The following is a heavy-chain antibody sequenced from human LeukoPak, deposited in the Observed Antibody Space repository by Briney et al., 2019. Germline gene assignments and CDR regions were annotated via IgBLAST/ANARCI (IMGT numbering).Heavy chain of an antibody. CDR2: IYYSGST. Sequence: SETLSLTCTVSGGSISSYYWSWIRQPPGKGLEWIGYIYYSGSTNYNPSLKSRVTISVDTSKNQFSLKLSSVTAADTAVYYCARDRGIAAAGTLYYYYYMDVWGKGTTVTISS. J-gene: IGHJ6*03. V-gene: IGHV4-59*01. CDR1: GGSISSYY. D-gene: IGHD6-13*01. CDR3: ARDRGIAAAGTLYYYYYMDV.